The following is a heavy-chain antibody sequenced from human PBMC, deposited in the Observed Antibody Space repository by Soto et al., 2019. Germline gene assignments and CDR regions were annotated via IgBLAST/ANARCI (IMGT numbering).Heavy chain of an antibody. CDR3: ARVDILGYCSGGSCPGDAFDI. CDR1: GYTFTSYG. D-gene: IGHD2-15*01. CDR2: ISAYNGNT. V-gene: IGHV1-18*01. J-gene: IGHJ3*02. Sequence: QVQLVQSGAEVKKPGASVKVSCKASGYTFTSYGISWVRQAPRQGLEWMGWISAYNGNTNYAQKLQGRVTMTTDTSTNTAYMELRSLRSDDTAVYYCARVDILGYCSGGSCPGDAFDIWGQGTMVTVSS.